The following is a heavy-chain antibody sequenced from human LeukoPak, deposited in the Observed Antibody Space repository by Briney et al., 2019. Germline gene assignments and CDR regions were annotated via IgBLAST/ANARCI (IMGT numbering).Heavy chain of an antibody. D-gene: IGHD3-10*01. CDR3: AREVNYYNSGSFYNVPDY. J-gene: IGHJ4*02. CDR2: ISSSSSTI. V-gene: IGHV3-48*01. Sequence: GGSLRLSCAASGFTFSSYGMNWVRQAPGKGLEWVSYISSSSSTIYYADSLKSRFTISRDDAKNSLYLQMNSLRAEDTAVYYCAREVNYYNSGSFYNVPDYWGQGTLVTVSS. CDR1: GFTFSSYG.